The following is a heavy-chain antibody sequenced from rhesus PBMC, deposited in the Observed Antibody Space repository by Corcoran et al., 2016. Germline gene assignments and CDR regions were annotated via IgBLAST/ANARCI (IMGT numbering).Heavy chain of an antibody. Sequence: QVTLKESGPALVKPTQTLTLTCTFSGFSLTTSGMGVGWIRQPPGKALEGLALIYGEDDKRYSTSLKSRLTISKDTSKNQVVLTMTNMDPVDTATYYCARGGFPYWGDYWIFDYWGQGVLVTVSS. J-gene: IGHJ4*01. D-gene: IGHD3-34*01. CDR3: ARGGFPYWGDYWIFDY. V-gene: IGHV2-174*01. CDR2: IYGEDDK. CDR1: GFSLTTSGMG.